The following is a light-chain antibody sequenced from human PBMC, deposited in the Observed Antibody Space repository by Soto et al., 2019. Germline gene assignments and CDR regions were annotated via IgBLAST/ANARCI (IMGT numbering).Light chain of an antibody. CDR3: QQYNNWPLT. V-gene: IGKV3-15*01. CDR2: GAS. Sequence: IVMTQSPATLSVSPWERATLSCRASQSVSSSLAWYQQKPGQAPRLLIYGASTRATGIPARFSGSGSGTEFTPTISSLEAEDFAVFYCQQYNNWPLTFGGGTKVDIK. CDR1: QSVSSS. J-gene: IGKJ4*01.